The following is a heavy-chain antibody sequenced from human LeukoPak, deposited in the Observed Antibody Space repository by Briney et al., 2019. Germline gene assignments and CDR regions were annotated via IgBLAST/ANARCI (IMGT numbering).Heavy chain of an antibody. CDR1: GYTFTGYY. CDR2: INPNSGGT. J-gene: IGHJ4*02. V-gene: IGHV1-2*02. D-gene: IGHD2/OR15-2a*01. CDR3: AKAPTALSAFDY. Sequence: ASVKVSCKASGYTFTGYYMHWVRQAPGQGLEWMGWINPNSGGTNYAQKFQGRVTMTRDTSISTAYMELSRLRSDDTAVYYCAKAPTALSAFDYWGQGTLVTVSS.